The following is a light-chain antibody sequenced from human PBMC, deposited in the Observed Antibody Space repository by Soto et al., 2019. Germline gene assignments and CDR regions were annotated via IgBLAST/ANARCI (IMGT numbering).Light chain of an antibody. J-gene: IGKJ1*01. V-gene: IGKV1-39*01. CDR2: GAS. Sequence: DIQMTPSPSTLSASVVDRVIITCRASQSISNWLAWYQQKPGQAPKLLIYGASTLQSGVPSRFSGSGSGTDFTLTISSLQPEDFATYSCQQTYNTPPTFGQGTKVDIK. CDR3: QQTYNTPPT. CDR1: QSISNW.